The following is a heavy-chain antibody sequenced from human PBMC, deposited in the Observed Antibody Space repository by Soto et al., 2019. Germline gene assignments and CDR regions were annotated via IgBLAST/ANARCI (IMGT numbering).Heavy chain of an antibody. Sequence: QVQLVESGGGVVQPGRSLRLSCAASGFTSSSYGMHWVRQAPGKGLEWVAVISYDGSNKYYADSVKGRFTISRDNSKNTLYLQMNSLRAEDTAVYYCAKDQSHKIAADGTGMDVWGQGTTVTVSS. D-gene: IGHD6-13*01. CDR1: GFTSSSYG. J-gene: IGHJ6*02. V-gene: IGHV3-30*18. CDR2: ISYDGSNK. CDR3: AKDQSHKIAADGTGMDV.